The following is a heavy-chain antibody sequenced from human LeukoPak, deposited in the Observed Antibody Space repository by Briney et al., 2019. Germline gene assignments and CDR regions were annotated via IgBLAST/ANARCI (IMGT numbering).Heavy chain of an antibody. V-gene: IGHV1-69*13. Sequence: SVKVSCKASGGSFSSYAISWVRQAPGQGLEWMGGIIPVFGTANYAQKFQGRVTITADESTSTAYMELSSLRSEGTAVYYCATVNYYGSGSYAPFDYWGQGTLVTVSS. CDR3: ATVNYYGSGSYAPFDY. D-gene: IGHD3-10*01. J-gene: IGHJ4*02. CDR2: IIPVFGTA. CDR1: GGSFSSYA.